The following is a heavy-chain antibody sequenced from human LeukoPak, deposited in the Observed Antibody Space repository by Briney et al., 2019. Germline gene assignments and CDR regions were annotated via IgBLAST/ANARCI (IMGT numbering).Heavy chain of an antibody. D-gene: IGHD6-19*01. J-gene: IGHJ6*02. V-gene: IGHV1-2*02. CDR2: INPDSGGT. Sequence: ASVKVSCKASGYTFTGYYMHWVRQAPGRGLEWMGWINPDSGGTNYAQKFQGRVTMTRDTSISTAYMELSRLRSDDTAVYYCARGGRAVAGINYYYYGMDVWGQGTTVTVSS. CDR1: GYTFTGYY. CDR3: ARGGRAVAGINYYYYGMDV.